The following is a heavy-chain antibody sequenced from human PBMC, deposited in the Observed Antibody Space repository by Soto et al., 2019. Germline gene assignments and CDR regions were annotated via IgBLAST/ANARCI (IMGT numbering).Heavy chain of an antibody. Sequence: GGSLRLSCAASGFTFSDHYMAWFRQTPERGLEWLAYISHRSLTVYHARSVKDRFSISRGDATDSLYLQMNSLRVEDTAVYFCARGGGSSPFDYWGQGTVVTVSS. J-gene: IGHJ4*02. CDR2: ISHRSLTV. V-gene: IGHV3-11*01. CDR1: GFTFSDHY. CDR3: ARGGGSSPFDY. D-gene: IGHD6-6*01.